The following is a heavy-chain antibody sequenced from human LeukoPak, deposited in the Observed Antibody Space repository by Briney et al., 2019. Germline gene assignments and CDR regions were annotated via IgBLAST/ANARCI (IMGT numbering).Heavy chain of an antibody. J-gene: IGHJ4*02. CDR3: AAGPLGYCSSTSCYPFDY. D-gene: IGHD2-2*01. CDR1: GFTFSSYS. Sequence: GGSLRLLCAASGFTFSSYSVKGVREAPGKGLEDGSYLSSSSSTIYYADSVKGRFTISRDNAKNSLYLQMNSLRAEDTAMYYCAAGPLGYCSSTSCYPFDYWGQGTLVTVSS. CDR2: LSSSSSTI. V-gene: IGHV3-48*01.